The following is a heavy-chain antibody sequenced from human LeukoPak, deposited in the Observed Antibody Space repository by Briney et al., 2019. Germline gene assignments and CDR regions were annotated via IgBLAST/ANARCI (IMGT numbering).Heavy chain of an antibody. D-gene: IGHD3-9*01. CDR3: ARDLNDILTGNYYGMDV. CDR1: GGSISSYY. CDR2: IYYSGST. J-gene: IGHJ6*04. V-gene: IGHV4-59*01. Sequence: SETLSLTCTVSGGSISSYYWSWIRQPPGKGLEWIGYIYYSGSTNYNPSLKSRVTISVDTSKNQFSLKLSSVTAADTAVYYCARDLNDILTGNYYGMDVWGKGTTVTVSS.